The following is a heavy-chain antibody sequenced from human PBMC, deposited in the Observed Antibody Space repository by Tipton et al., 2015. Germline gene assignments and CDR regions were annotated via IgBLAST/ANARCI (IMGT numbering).Heavy chain of an antibody. CDR3: ARGHYVSGWYSHYFDL. CDR2: ISYSGSP. CDR1: GGSISNYY. Sequence: TLSLTCTVSGGSISNYYWNRIRQPPGKGLEWIGYISYSGSPNYNPSLRSRVTISVDASTNQFSLQLSSITAADTAVYYCARGHYVSGWYSHYFDLWGRGSLVTVSS. V-gene: IGHV4-59*12. D-gene: IGHD6-19*01. J-gene: IGHJ2*01.